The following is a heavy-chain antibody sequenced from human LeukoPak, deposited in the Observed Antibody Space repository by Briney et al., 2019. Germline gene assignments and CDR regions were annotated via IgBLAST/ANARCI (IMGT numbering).Heavy chain of an antibody. D-gene: IGHD5-18*01. CDR2: ISYDGSDK. V-gene: IGHV3-30*18. CDR3: AKEKLPSGYSFLTDY. J-gene: IGHJ4*02. Sequence: PGGSLRLSCAASGFTFSSHGMHWVRQAPGKGLEWVAVISYDGSDKYYVDSVKGRFTISRDDSKSTLYLQMNSLRVEDTAVYYCAKEKLPSGYSFLTDYWGQGTLVTVSS. CDR1: GFTFSSHG.